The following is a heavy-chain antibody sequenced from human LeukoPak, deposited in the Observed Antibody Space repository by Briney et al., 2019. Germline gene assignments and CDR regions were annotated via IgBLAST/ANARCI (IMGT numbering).Heavy chain of an antibody. V-gene: IGHV4-4*07. CDR3: ARGRGIAAAGRYFDY. J-gene: IGHJ4*02. CDR1: GGSISSYY. D-gene: IGHD6-13*01. Sequence: PSETLSLTCTVSGGSISSYYWSWIRQPAGKGLEWIGRIYTSGSTNYNPSLKSRVTMSVDTPKNQFSLKLSSVTAADTAVYYCARGRGIAAAGRYFDYWGQGTLVTVSS. CDR2: IYTSGST.